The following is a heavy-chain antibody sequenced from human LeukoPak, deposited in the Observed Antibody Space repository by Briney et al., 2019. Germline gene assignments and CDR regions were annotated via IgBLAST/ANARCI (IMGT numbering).Heavy chain of an antibody. J-gene: IGHJ4*02. Sequence: GGSLRLSCAASGFTFSSYNMNWVRQAPGKGLEWVSSISSSSSYIYYADSVKGRFTISRDNAKNSLYLQMNSLRAEDTAVYYCAGSPSRLRYFDWFMGYWGQGTLVTVSS. V-gene: IGHV3-21*01. CDR1: GFTFSSYN. D-gene: IGHD3-9*01. CDR3: AGSPSRLRYFDWFMGY. CDR2: ISSSSSYI.